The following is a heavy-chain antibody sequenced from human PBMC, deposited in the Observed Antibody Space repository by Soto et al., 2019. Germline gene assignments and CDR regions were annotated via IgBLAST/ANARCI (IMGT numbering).Heavy chain of an antibody. CDR3: VRRHVSATGIDWFDP. CDR1: GYTFTSYG. V-gene: IGHV1-3*01. CDR2: INAANGDT. D-gene: IGHD6-13*01. J-gene: IGHJ5*02. Sequence: ASVKVSCKASGYTFTSYGIHWVRQAPGQRLEWMGWINAANGDTKCSPKFQGRVTITRDTSASTAYMELSSLRSEDTAVYYCVRRHVSATGIDWFDPWGQGTPVTVS.